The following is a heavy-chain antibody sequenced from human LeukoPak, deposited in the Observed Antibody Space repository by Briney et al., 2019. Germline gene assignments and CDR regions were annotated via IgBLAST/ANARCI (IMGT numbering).Heavy chain of an antibody. CDR2: INHSGST. J-gene: IGHJ4*02. CDR1: GGSFSGYY. V-gene: IGHV4-34*01. Sequence: SETLSLTCAVYGGSFSGYYWSWIRQPPGKGLEWIGEINHSGSTNYNPSLKSRVTISVDTSKNQFSLKLSSVTAADTAVYYCARGRRAARDFDYWGQGTLVTVSS. D-gene: IGHD6-6*01. CDR3: ARGRRAARDFDY.